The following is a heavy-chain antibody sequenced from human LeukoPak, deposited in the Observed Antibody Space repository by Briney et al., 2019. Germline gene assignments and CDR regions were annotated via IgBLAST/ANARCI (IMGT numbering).Heavy chain of an antibody. V-gene: IGHV1-2*02. Sequence: RASVKVSCKASGYTFTGYYMHWVRQAPGQGLEWMGWINPNSGGTNYAQKFQGRVTMTRDTSISTAYMELSRLRSDDTAVYYCARYYYDSSGFLDYWGQGTLVTVSS. CDR3: ARYYYDSSGFLDY. CDR1: GYTFTGYY. CDR2: INPNSGGT. D-gene: IGHD3-22*01. J-gene: IGHJ4*02.